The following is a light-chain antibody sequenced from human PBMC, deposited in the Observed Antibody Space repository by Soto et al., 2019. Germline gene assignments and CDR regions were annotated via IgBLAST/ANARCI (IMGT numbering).Light chain of an antibody. CDR3: LQHDSFPYT. V-gene: IGKV1-17*01. Sequence: DIQMTQSPSSLSESVGHTVTINCRASQDVRSDLGWYQHKPGKASKRLIYAASRLQGGVPSRFSGSGSGTEFTLTIGSLQPEDSATYYCLQHDSFPYTFGQGTRLEI. CDR1: QDVRSD. J-gene: IGKJ2*01. CDR2: AAS.